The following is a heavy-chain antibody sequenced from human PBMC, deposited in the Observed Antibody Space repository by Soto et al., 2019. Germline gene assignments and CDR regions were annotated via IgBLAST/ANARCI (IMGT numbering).Heavy chain of an antibody. CDR3: ARLVSGGHCSGGSCYSDAFDI. Sequence: QLQLQESGPGLVKPSETLSLTCTVSGGSISSSSYYWGWIRQPPGKGLEWIGSIYYSGSTYYNPSLKSRVTISVDTSKNQFSLKLSSVTAADTAVYYCARLVSGGHCSGGSCYSDAFDIWGQGTMVTVSS. CDR2: IYYSGST. V-gene: IGHV4-39*01. D-gene: IGHD2-15*01. J-gene: IGHJ3*02. CDR1: GGSISSSSYY.